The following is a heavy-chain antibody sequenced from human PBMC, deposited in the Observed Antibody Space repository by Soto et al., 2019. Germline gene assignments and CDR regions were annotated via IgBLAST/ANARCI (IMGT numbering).Heavy chain of an antibody. V-gene: IGHV4-59*01. CDR3: ARVEDTAMVYYFDY. D-gene: IGHD5-18*01. CDR1: GGSISSYY. J-gene: IGHJ4*02. CDR2: IYYSGST. Sequence: SETLSLTCTVSGGSISSYYWSWIRQPPGKGLEWIGYIYYSGSTNYNPSLKSRVTISVDTTKNQFSLKLSSVTAADTAVYYCARVEDTAMVYYFDYWGQGTLVNVSS.